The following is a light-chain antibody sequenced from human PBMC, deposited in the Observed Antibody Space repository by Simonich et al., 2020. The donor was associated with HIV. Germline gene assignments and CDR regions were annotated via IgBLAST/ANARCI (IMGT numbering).Light chain of an antibody. V-gene: IGKV3D-20*01. J-gene: IGKJ2*01. Sequence: EIVLTQSPGTLSLSPGEGATLSCRASQRVSSNYLAWYQQTPGLAPRLLIYDASSRATGIPDRFSGFGSGTDFTLTISRLEPEDFAVYYCQQYGSSPYTFGQGTKLEIK. CDR1: QRVSSNY. CDR3: QQYGSSPYT. CDR2: DAS.